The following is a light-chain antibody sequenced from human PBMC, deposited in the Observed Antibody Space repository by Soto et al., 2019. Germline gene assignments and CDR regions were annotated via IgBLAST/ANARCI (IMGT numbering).Light chain of an antibody. J-gene: IGKJ4*01. CDR3: QQFSSYPLT. V-gene: IGKV3-20*01. CDR2: GAS. Sequence: EIVLTQSPGTLSLSPGEGATLSCRASQSVSSSYLAWYQQKPGQAPRLLIYGASSRATGIPDRFRGGGSGTDFTLTISRLEPEDFAVYYCQQFSSYPLTFGGGTKVDI. CDR1: QSVSSSY.